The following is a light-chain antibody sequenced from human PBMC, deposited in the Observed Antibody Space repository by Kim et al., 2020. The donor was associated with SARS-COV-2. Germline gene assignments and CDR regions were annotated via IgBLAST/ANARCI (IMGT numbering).Light chain of an antibody. J-gene: IGLJ3*02. V-gene: IGLV10-54*01. Sequence: QTATLTCTGNNHNIANHGASWLEQHLARPPTLLSYTADRRPSAVSQSFSASRSGNTASLTIPGLQPEDEADYYCSAWDSSLNAWVFGGGTQLTVL. CDR3: SAWDSSLNAWV. CDR1: NHNIANHG. CDR2: TAD.